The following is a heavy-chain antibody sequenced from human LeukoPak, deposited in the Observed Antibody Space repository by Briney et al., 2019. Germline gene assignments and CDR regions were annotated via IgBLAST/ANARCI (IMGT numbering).Heavy chain of an antibody. D-gene: IGHD4-17*01. CDR2: ISGSGGNT. Sequence: PGGSLRLSCAGSGFTFANYAMVWVRQTPGKGLQWGSAISGSGGNTYYDDAVQGRFTVSRDNSKNTLYLQMNSLRAEDTAVYYCAKDPNGDYVGAFDFQRWGQGTQVTVSS. J-gene: IGHJ1*01. CDR3: AKDPNGDYVGAFDFQR. V-gene: IGHV3-23*01. CDR1: GFTFANYA.